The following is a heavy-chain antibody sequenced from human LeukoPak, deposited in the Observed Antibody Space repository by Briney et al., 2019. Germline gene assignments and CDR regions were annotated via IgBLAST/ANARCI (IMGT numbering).Heavy chain of an antibody. CDR1: GGSVSGYY. CDR2: IHYSGST. CDR3: AREKRLSILYYYYYMDV. Sequence: SETLSLTCTVSGGSVSGYYWSWIRQPPGKGLQWIGYIHYSGSTNYNPSLKSRLTISVDTSKNQFSLKLTSVAAADTAVYYCAREKRLSILYYYYYMDVWGKGTTVTVSS. D-gene: IGHD3-16*02. J-gene: IGHJ6*03. V-gene: IGHV4-59*02.